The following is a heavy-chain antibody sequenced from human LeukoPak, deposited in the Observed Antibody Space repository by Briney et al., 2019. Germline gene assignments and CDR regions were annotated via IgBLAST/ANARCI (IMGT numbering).Heavy chain of an antibody. CDR2: IYYSGST. CDR3: ARAKPYGYRYYFDY. CDR1: GGSISSYY. Sequence: SETLSLTCTVSGGSISSYYWSWIRQPPGKGLEWIGYIYYSGSTNYNPSLKSRVTISVDTSKNQFSLKLSSVTAADTAVYYCARAKPYGYRYYFDYWGQGTLVTVSS. J-gene: IGHJ4*02. V-gene: IGHV4-59*01. D-gene: IGHD5-18*01.